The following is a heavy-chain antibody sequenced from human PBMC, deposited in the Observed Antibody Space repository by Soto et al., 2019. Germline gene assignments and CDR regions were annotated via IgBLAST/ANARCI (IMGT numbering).Heavy chain of an antibody. CDR2: IYYSGST. CDR1: GGSISSYY. CDR3: AGGPTWYYYAA. V-gene: IGHV4-59*01. Sequence: SLTLPLTCTVSGGSISSYYWSWIRQPPGKGLEWIGYIYYSGSTNYNPSLKSRVTISVDTSKNQFSLKLSSVTAADTAVYYCAGGPTWYYYAAGGQGTLVTVSS. J-gene: IGHJ4*02. D-gene: IGHD3-10*01.